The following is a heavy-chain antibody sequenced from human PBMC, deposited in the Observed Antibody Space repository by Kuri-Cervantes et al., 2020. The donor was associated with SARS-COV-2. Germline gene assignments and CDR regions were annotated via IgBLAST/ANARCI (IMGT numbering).Heavy chain of an antibody. CDR2: ISYDGSNK. J-gene: IGHJ4*02. CDR3: ARGRAYGSGSYYFY. CDR1: GFTFSSYA. D-gene: IGHD3-10*01. V-gene: IGHV3-30-3*01. Sequence: GGSLRLSCAASGFTFSSYAMHWVRQAPGKGLEWVAVISYDGSNKYYADSVKGRSTISRDNSKNTLYLQMNSLRAEDTAVYYCARGRAYGSGSYYFYWGQGTLVTVSS.